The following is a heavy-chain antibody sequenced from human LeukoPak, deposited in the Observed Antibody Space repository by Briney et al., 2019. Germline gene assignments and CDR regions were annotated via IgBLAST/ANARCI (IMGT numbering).Heavy chain of an antibody. J-gene: IGHJ5*02. CDR3: ARGTTTVTTRVAFDP. CDR2: INPSGGST. V-gene: IGHV1-46*01. CDR1: GYIFTTYY. Sequence: ASVKVSCKASGYIFTTYYMHWVRQAPGQGLEWMGIINPSGGSTSYAQKFQGRVTMTRDTSTSTVYMELSSLRSEDTAVYYCARGTTTVTTRVAFDPWGQGTLVTVSS. D-gene: IGHD4-11*01.